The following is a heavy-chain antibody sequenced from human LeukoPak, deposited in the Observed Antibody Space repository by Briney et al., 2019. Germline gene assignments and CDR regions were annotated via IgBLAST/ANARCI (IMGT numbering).Heavy chain of an antibody. CDR1: GFTFSSYW. CDR2: IRGSGGST. V-gene: IGHV3-23*01. Sequence: GGSLRLSCAASGFTFSSYWMHWVRQAPGKGLEWVSAIRGSGGSTNYADSVKGRFTISRDNSKNTLYLQMNSLRAEDTAVYYCAKVLGYGDSSYWYFDLWGRGTLVTVSS. J-gene: IGHJ2*01. CDR3: AKVLGYGDSSYWYFDL. D-gene: IGHD3-22*01.